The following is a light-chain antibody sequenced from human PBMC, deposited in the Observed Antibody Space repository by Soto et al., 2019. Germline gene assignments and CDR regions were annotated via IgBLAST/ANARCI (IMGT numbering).Light chain of an antibody. CDR1: QSIGIW. V-gene: IGKV1-5*03. J-gene: IGKJ1*01. Sequence: IQMTQSPSTLSASVGDRVAITCRASQSIGIWLAWYQQKPGKAPRFLIYKASTLESGVPSRFSGSGSGTEFTLTISSLQPEDFGSYYCQQYKDSSWTFGQGTKVEIK. CDR2: KAS. CDR3: QQYKDSSWT.